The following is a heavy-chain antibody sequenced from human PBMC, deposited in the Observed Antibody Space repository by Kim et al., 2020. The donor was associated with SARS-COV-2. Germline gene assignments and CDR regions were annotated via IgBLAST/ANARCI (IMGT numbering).Heavy chain of an antibody. CDR1: GRSIGSGGHY. CDR3: ARTLYCSHSRDYYFHL. CDR2: ISYSGST. V-gene: IGHV4-31*03. Sequence: SETLSLTCSVSGRSIGSGGHYWSWIRQHPGKGLEWIGRISYSGSTYYNPSLRRRVTISVDTSKNQLSLRLKSVTAADTAMYYCARTLYCSHSRDYYFHL. J-gene: IGHJ2*01. D-gene: IGHD3-22*01.